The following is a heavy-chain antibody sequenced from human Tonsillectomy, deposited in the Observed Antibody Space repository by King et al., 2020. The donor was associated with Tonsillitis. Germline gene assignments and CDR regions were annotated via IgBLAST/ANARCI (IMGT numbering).Heavy chain of an antibody. J-gene: IGHJ6*02. CDR1: GSSISSGYY. CDR2: IYHSGST. CDR3: ARGGAIDYKYYYYYGMDV. D-gene: IGHD4-11*01. V-gene: IGHV4-38-2*02. Sequence: QLQESGQGLVKPSETLSLTCTVSGSSISSGYYWGWIRQPPGKGLEWIGSIYHSGSTYYNPSLKSRVTISVDTSKNQFSLKLSSVTAADTAVYYCARGGAIDYKYYYYYGMDVWGQGTTVTVSS.